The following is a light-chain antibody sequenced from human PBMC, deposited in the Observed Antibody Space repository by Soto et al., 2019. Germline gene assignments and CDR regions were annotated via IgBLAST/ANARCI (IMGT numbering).Light chain of an antibody. CDR3: QQYNNWLRWT. CDR1: QSIGSN. CDR2: DAS. J-gene: IGKJ1*01. V-gene: IGKV3-15*01. Sequence: EIVLTQSPATLSLSPGERATLSCRASQSIGSNLAWYQQRPGQGPRLLIYDASTRATGIPARFSGSGSGTDFTLTISSLQSEDFAVYYCQQYNNWLRWTFGQGTKVEIK.